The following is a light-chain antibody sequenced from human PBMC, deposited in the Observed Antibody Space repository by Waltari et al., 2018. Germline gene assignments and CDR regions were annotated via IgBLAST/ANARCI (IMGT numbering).Light chain of an antibody. Sequence: DIVMTQSPDSLAVSLGERATINCKSSQSVLYSSNNKNYLAWYQQKPGQPPKLLIYWASTRESGVPDRFSGSGSGTDFTLTINSLQAEDVAVYYCQQYYNTPFTFAPGTKVEVK. CDR1: QSVLYSSNNKNY. V-gene: IGKV4-1*01. CDR2: WAS. J-gene: IGKJ3*01. CDR3: QQYYNTPFT.